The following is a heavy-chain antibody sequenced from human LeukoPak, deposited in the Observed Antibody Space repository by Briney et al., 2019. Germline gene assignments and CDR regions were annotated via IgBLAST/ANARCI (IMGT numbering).Heavy chain of an antibody. Sequence: ASVKVSCKASGYTFTSYGISWVRQAPGQGLEWMGWMNPNSGNTGYAQKFQGRVTMTRNTSISTAYMELSSLRSEDTAVYYCASLGITIFGVVPLDVWGQGTTVTVSS. CDR3: ASLGITIFGVVPLDV. CDR2: MNPNSGNT. J-gene: IGHJ6*02. V-gene: IGHV1-8*02. D-gene: IGHD3-3*01. CDR1: GYTFTSYG.